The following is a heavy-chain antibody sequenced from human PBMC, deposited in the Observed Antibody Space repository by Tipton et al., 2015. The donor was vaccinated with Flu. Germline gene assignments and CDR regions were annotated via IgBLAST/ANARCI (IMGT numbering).Heavy chain of an antibody. CDR3: ARRDYSNYVSDPKNWFDP. CDR1: GDSISNSDYY. D-gene: IGHD4-11*01. CDR2: IFHTGTT. Sequence: TLSLTCSVSGDSISNSDYYWGWIRQPPGKGLEWIGNIFHTGTTCYNPSLKGRVTLSVDRSTNQFSLKVISVTAADTAVYYCARRDYSNYVSDPKNWFDPWGQGTLVTVSA. J-gene: IGHJ5*02. V-gene: IGHV4-38-2*02.